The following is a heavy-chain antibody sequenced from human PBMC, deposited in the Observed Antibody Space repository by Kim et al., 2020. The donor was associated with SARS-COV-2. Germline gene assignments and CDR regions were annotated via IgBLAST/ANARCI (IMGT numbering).Heavy chain of an antibody. CDR1: GYTFTDYY. V-gene: IGHV1-2*06. Sequence: ASVKVSCKASGYTFTDYYIHWVRQAPGQGLEWMGRIHPNSGDTDYAQKFRARVTMTRDTSVTTTYMEMSTLRSDDTAVFYCARGQRAGSSYCERWGQGSLVTVS. D-gene: IGHD1-26*01. CDR3: ARGQRAGSSYCER. CDR2: IHPNSGDT. J-gene: IGHJ4*02.